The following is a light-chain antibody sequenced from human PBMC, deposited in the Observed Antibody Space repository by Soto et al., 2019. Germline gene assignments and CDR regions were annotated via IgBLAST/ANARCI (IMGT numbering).Light chain of an antibody. CDR3: VLYYGGAHVV. J-gene: IGLJ2*01. CDR2: STT. V-gene: IGLV7-43*01. Sequence: QAVVTQEPSLTVSPGGTVTLTCASSTGPVTTSHYPNWFQQKPGQPPRSLIYSTTNTHSWTPARFSGSLLGGKAALTLSGVLPEDEADSYCVLYYGGAHVVFGGGTKLTVL. CDR1: TGPVTTSHY.